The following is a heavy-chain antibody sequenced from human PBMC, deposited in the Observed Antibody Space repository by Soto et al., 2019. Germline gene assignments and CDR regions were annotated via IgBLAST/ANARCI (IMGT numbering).Heavy chain of an antibody. J-gene: IGHJ4*02. CDR3: ARDRPQELEFDY. V-gene: IGHV3-21*01. Sequence: GGSLRLSCAASGFTFSSYSMNWVRQAPGKGLEWVSSISSSSSYIYYADSVKGRFTISRDNAKNSLYLQMNSLRAEDTAVYYCARDRPQELEFDYWGQGTLVTVSS. CDR2: ISSSSSYI. CDR1: GFTFSSYS. D-gene: IGHD1-26*01.